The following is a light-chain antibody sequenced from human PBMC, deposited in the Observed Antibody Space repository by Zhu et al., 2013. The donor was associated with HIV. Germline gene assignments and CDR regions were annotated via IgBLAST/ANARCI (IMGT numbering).Light chain of an antibody. CDR2: DAS. J-gene: IGKJ2*03. V-gene: IGKV3-11*01. Sequence: EIVLTQSPATLSLSPGERATLSCRASQTIANYLAWYQQKPGQAPRLLIYDASHRAADIPIRFSASGSGTDFTLTISRLEPEDFAVYYCQQRSNWQYSFGQGTKLQ. CDR3: QQRSNWQYS. CDR1: QTIANY.